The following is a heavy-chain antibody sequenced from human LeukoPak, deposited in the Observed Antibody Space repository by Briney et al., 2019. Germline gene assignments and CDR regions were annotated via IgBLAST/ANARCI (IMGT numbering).Heavy chain of an antibody. CDR3: ASLKNYYDSSGYLVTDAFDI. V-gene: IGHV1-18*01. CDR1: GYTFTSFD. J-gene: IGHJ3*02. CDR2: ISGYNGNT. Sequence: ASVKVSCKASGYTFTSFDINWVRQAPGQGLEWMGWISGYNGNTNYAQKLQGRVTMTTDTSTSTAYMELRSLKSDDTAVYYCASLKNYYDSSGYLVTDAFDIWGQGTMVTVSS. D-gene: IGHD3-22*01.